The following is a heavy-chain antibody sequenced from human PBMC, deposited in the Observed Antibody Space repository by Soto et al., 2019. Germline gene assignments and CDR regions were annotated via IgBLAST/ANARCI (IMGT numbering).Heavy chain of an antibody. Sequence: GGSLRLSCAASGFTFSSYWMHWVRQAPGKGLVWVSRINSDGSSTSYADSVKGRFTISRDNAKNTLYLQMNGLRAEDTAVYYCARDQYDFWSGYYYYYYYMDVWGKGTTATVSS. CDR1: GFTFSSYW. J-gene: IGHJ6*03. D-gene: IGHD3-3*01. CDR3: ARDQYDFWSGYYYYYYYMDV. CDR2: INSDGSST. V-gene: IGHV3-74*01.